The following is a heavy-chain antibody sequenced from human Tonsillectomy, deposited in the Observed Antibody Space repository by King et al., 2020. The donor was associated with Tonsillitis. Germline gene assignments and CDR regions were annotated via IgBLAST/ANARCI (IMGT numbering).Heavy chain of an antibody. D-gene: IGHD3-3*01. Sequence: VQLVESGGGVVQPGRSLRLSCAASGFTFSRYGMHWVRQAPGKGLEWVAVISYDGSNKYYADSVKGRFTISRDNSKNTLYLQMNSLRAEDTAVYYCAKDRQIFGVVIIFDCWGQGTLVTVSS. V-gene: IGHV3-30*18. CDR3: AKDRQIFGVVIIFDC. CDR2: ISYDGSNK. CDR1: GFTFSRYG. J-gene: IGHJ4*02.